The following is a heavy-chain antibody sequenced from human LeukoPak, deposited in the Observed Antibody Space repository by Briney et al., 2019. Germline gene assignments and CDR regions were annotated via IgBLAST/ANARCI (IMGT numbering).Heavy chain of an antibody. D-gene: IGHD7-27*01. CDR1: GFTFDAFG. J-gene: IGHJ4*02. CDR3: ARVWAWGSGNYFDN. CDR2: IRGDAGST. Sequence: GGSLRLSCAASGFTFDAFGVTWVRQAPGKGLEWVSAIRGDAGSTGYADSVKGRFTISRDNAKNSLYLQMNSLRVEDTALYYCARVWAWGSGNYFDNWGQGTLVTVSS. V-gene: IGHV3-20*04.